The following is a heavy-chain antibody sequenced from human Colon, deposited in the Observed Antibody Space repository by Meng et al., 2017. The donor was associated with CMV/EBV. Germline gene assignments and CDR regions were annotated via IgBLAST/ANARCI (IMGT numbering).Heavy chain of an antibody. CDR2: IDPKSGDT. V-gene: IGHV1-2*02. CDR1: GYTFSGYF. J-gene: IGHJ6*02. Sequence: ASVKVSCKASGYTFSGYFMHWVRQAPGQGLEWMGWIDPKSGDTNYAPKFQGRVTMTGDTSISTAYMEVSDMRSDDTAVYYCARDGGGGHSSYMDVWGQGTTVTVSS. D-gene: IGHD5-18*01. CDR3: ARDGGGGHSSYMDV.